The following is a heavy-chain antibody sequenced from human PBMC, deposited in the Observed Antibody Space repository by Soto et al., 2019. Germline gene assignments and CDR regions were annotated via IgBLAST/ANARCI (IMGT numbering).Heavy chain of an antibody. CDR1: GFTFSSYA. J-gene: IGHJ6*02. CDR2: ISGSGGST. Sequence: EVQLLESGGGLVQPGGSLRLSCAASGFTFSSYAMSWVRQAPGKGLEWVSAISGSGGSTYYADSVKGRFTISRDNSKNTLYLQMNSLRAEDTAVYYCAKGELLPPYYYYGMDVWGQGTTVTVSS. V-gene: IGHV3-23*01. CDR3: AKGELLPPYYYYGMDV. D-gene: IGHD2-15*01.